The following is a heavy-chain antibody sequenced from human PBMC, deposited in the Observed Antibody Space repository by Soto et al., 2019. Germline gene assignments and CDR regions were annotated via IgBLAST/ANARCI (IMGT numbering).Heavy chain of an antibody. D-gene: IGHD3-9*01. V-gene: IGHV3-11*01. CDR1: GFTFSDYH. Sequence: QVQLVESGGGLVKPGGSLRLSCVASGFTFSDYHMSWIRQAPGKGLEWLSYISSSDSTIDYEDSVKGRFTISRDNAKNSLYLQMDSLSAEDTAVYYCARDGLTYFDLWGRGTLVTVSS. CDR2: ISSSDSTI. J-gene: IGHJ2*01. CDR3: ARDGLTYFDL.